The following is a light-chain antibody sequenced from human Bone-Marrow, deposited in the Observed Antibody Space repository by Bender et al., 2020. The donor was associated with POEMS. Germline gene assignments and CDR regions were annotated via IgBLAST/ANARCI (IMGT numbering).Light chain of an antibody. Sequence: ARITCVGNNIGSKSVHWYQQKSGQAPVLVVYDDGDRPSGIPERFSGSNSGSTATLTINRVEAGDEADYYCQVWDSYTDYVVFGGGTKLTVL. V-gene: IGLV3-21*02. CDR2: DDG. CDR3: QVWDSYTDYVV. J-gene: IGLJ3*02. CDR1: NIGSKS.